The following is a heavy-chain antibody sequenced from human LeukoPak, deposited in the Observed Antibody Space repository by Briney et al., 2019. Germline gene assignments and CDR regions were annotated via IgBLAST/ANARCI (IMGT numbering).Heavy chain of an antibody. Sequence: PGGSLRLSRSASGFTFSSYAMHWVRQAPGKGLEYVSAISSNGGSTYYADSVKGRFTISRDNSKNTLYLQMSSLRAEDTAVYYCVKSLYSSSWYGDAFDIWGQGTMVTVSS. J-gene: IGHJ3*02. CDR2: ISSNGGST. V-gene: IGHV3-64D*06. D-gene: IGHD6-13*01. CDR1: GFTFSSYA. CDR3: VKSLYSSSWYGDAFDI.